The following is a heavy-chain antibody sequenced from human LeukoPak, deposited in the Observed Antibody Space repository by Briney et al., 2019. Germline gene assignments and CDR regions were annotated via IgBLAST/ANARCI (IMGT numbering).Heavy chain of an antibody. CDR3: ARRGVVVVPAARSAFDI. V-gene: IGHV4-30-2*01. D-gene: IGHD2-2*01. J-gene: IGHJ3*02. Sequence: SETLSLTCTVSGGFISSGGYYWSWIRQPPGKGLEWIGYIYHSGSTYYNPSLKSRVTISVDRSKNQFSLKLSSVTAADTAVYYCARRGVVVVPAARSAFDIWGQGTMVTVSS. CDR2: IYHSGST. CDR1: GGFISSGGYY.